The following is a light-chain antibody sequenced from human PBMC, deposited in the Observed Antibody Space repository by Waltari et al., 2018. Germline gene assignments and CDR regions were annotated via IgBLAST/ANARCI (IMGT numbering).Light chain of an antibody. J-gene: IGLJ1*01. CDR2: EVT. CDR3: CSDAGSGTYV. Sequence: QSALTQPASVSGSPGQSITISCTRTSSDIGKYNYVSWYQHLPGKVPKVMISEVTKRPSGVSNRFSGSKSGNTASLTISGLQADDEAEYYCCSDAGSGTYVFGTGTKLTVV. CDR1: SSDIGKYNY. V-gene: IGLV2-23*02.